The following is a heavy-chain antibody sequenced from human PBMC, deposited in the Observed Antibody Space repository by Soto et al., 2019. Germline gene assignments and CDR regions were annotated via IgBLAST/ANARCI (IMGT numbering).Heavy chain of an antibody. CDR3: ARTPDYSDYFDY. J-gene: IGHJ4*02. CDR2: ISAYNGNT. Sequence: QVQLVQSGAEVKKPGASVKVSCKASGYTFTSYGITWVRQAPGQGLEWMGWISAYNGNTKYSQKIQGRXXMXTXXSTSTAYMELTRLRSDDTAVYYCARTPDYSDYFDYWGQGTLVTVSS. D-gene: IGHD4-4*01. CDR1: GYTFTSYG. V-gene: IGHV1-18*01.